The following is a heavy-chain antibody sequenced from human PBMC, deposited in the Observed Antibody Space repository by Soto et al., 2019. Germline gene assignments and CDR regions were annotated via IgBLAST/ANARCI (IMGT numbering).Heavy chain of an antibody. CDR1: GESISSGGYY. Sequence: QVQLQESGPGLVKPSQTLSLTCNVSGESISSGGYYWSWIRHHPGKGLEWIGYIYDSESAYYNPSLKSRVTISMDTSKTPFAMRLSSVTGADTAVYYCARASSSSSAADYWGQGTLVTVSS. J-gene: IGHJ4*02. CDR3: ARASSSSSAADY. CDR2: IYDSESA. V-gene: IGHV4-31*03. D-gene: IGHD6-6*01.